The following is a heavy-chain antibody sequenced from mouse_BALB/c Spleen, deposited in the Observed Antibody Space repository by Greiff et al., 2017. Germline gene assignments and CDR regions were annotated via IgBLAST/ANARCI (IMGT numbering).Heavy chain of an antibody. CDR3: AMKGSTMITTGFAY. CDR1: GYTFTSYW. Sequence: VQLQQSGAELAKPGASVKMSCKASGYTFTSYWMHWVKQRPGQGLEWIGYINPSTGYTEYNQKFKDKATLTADKSSSTAYMQLSSLTSEDSAVYYCAMKGSTMITTGFAYWGQGTLVTVSA. J-gene: IGHJ3*01. D-gene: IGHD2-4*01. V-gene: IGHV1-7*01. CDR2: INPSTGYT.